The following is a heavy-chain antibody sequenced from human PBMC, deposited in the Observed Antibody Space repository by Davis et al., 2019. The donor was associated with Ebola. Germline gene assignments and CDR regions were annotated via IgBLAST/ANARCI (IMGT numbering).Heavy chain of an antibody. Sequence: SETLSLTCAVYGGSFSDNYYTWIRQPPGKGLEWIGYIYYSGSTNYNPSLKSRVTISVDTSKNQFSLKLSSVTAADTAVYYCARGTFWSGYYTGLNWFDPWGQGTLVTVSS. D-gene: IGHD3-3*01. CDR1: GGSFSDNY. V-gene: IGHV4-59*01. CDR2: IYYSGST. J-gene: IGHJ5*02. CDR3: ARGTFWSGYYTGLNWFDP.